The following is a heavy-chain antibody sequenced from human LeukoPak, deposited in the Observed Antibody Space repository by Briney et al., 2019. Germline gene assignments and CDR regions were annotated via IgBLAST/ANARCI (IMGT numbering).Heavy chain of an antibody. CDR1: GGSISSYY. CDR2: IYYSGST. J-gene: IGHJ4*02. CDR3: ARLEGDSSGYYLDY. Sequence: SETLSLTCTVSGGSISSYYWRWIRQPPGKGLEWIGYIYYSGSTNYNPSLKSRVTISVDTSKNQFSLKLSSVTAADTAVYYCARLEGDSSGYYLDYWGQGTLVTVSS. V-gene: IGHV4-59*08. D-gene: IGHD3-22*01.